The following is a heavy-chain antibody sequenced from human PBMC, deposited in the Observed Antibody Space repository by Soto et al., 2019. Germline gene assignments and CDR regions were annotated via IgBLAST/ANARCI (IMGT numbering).Heavy chain of an antibody. Sequence: QVQLQESGPGLVKPSQTLSLTCTVSGASISSGGYYWTWIRQHPGKGLECIGFIYYSGSTYYNPSLESRITLSVDTSKNQFSLNLNSVTAADTAVYYCARLLGSTYFYSGMVVWGQGTTVTVSS. CDR3: ARLLGSTYFYSGMVV. CDR2: IYYSGST. V-gene: IGHV4-31*03. CDR1: GASISSGGYY. D-gene: IGHD1-26*01. J-gene: IGHJ6*02.